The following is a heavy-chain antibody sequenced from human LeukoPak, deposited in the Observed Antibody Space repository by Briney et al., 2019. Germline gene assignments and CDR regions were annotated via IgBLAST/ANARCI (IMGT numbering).Heavy chain of an antibody. CDR2: ISSSGRNI. V-gene: IGHV3-48*03. CDR1: GFTFSNYE. CDR3: AKGGWLDY. Sequence: PGGSLRLSCAASGFTFSNYEFNWVRQAPGKGLEWVSYISSSGRNIYYADSVKGRFTISRDNSKNTVYLQMDSLRAEDTAAYYCAKGGWLDYWGHGTLVTVSS. D-gene: IGHD2-15*01. J-gene: IGHJ4*01.